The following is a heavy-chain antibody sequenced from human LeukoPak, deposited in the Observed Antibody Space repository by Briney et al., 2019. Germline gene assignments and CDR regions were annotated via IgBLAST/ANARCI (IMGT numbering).Heavy chain of an antibody. Sequence: GGSLRLSCAASGFTFSSYWMSWVRQAPGKGLEWVANIKQDGSEKYYVDSVKGRFTISRDDAKNSLYLQMNSLRAEDTAAYYCARVGWRVATSNYYFDYWGQGTLVTVSS. J-gene: IGHJ4*02. D-gene: IGHD5-12*01. V-gene: IGHV3-7*01. CDR2: IKQDGSEK. CDR1: GFTFSSYW. CDR3: ARVGWRVATSNYYFDY.